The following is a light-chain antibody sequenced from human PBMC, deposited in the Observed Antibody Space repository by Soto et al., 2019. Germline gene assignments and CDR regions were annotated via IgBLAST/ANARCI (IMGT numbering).Light chain of an antibody. Sequence: EIVMTQSPATLSVSPGERATLSCRASQSVSSNLAWYQQKPGQAPRLLIYGASTRATGIPARFSGSGSGTESPLPIGSRHSENFAVYYCQQYNNWPPWTFGQGTKVEIK. CDR2: GAS. J-gene: IGKJ1*01. V-gene: IGKV3-15*01. CDR1: QSVSSN. CDR3: QQYNNWPPWT.